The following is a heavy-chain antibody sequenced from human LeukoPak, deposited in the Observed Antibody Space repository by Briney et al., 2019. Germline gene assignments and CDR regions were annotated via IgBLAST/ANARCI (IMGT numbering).Heavy chain of an antibody. CDR3: ARDLGDYDFWSGYYGY. V-gene: IGHV3-74*01. D-gene: IGHD3-3*01. J-gene: IGHJ4*02. CDR2: INTDGSST. CDR1: GFTFSSYW. Sequence: PGGSLRLSCAASGFTFSSYWMHWVRQAPGKGLVWVSRINTDGSSTSYADSVKGRFTISRDNAKNTLYLQMNSLRAEDTAVYYCARDLGDYDFWSGYYGYWGQGTLVTVSP.